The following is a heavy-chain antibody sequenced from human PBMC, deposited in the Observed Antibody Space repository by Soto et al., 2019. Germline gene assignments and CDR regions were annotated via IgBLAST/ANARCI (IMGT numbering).Heavy chain of an antibody. CDR2: TSYNGNNK. CDR3: AREYTAWPLAYGLDV. V-gene: IGHV3-30*03. J-gene: IGHJ6*02. D-gene: IGHD2-2*02. Sequence: GGSLRLSCAASGFTFSDCSMHWVRQAPGKGLEWVASTSYNGNNKYYGDSVKGRFTISRDNSKNSVSLQMNSLRAEDTAVYYCAREYTAWPLAYGLDVWGQGTTVTVSS. CDR1: GFTFSDCS.